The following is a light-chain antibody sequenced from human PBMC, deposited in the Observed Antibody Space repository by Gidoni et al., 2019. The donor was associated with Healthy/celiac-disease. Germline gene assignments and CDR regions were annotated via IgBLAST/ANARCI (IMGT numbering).Light chain of an antibody. J-gene: IGKJ3*01. CDR3: QQYNNWPFT. Sequence: EIVMTQSPATRSVSPGERATLSCRASQSVSSNLAWYQQKTGQAPRLLIYGASTRATGIPARFSGSGSGTEFTLTISSLQSEDFAVYYCQQYNNWPFTFGPGTKVDIK. V-gene: IGKV3-15*01. CDR1: QSVSSN. CDR2: GAS.